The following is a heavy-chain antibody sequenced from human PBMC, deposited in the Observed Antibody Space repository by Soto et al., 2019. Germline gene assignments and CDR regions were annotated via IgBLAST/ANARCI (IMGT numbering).Heavy chain of an antibody. Sequence: EVQLVESGGGLVQPGGSLRLSCAASGFTLSSYDMHWVRQGSGKGLEWVSAIDIAGDTYYPDSVKGRFSISREHAKNSLYLQINSLRAGDTAVYYCVRAARWLQSRYFDLWGRGTLVTVSS. CDR2: IDIAGDT. D-gene: IGHD5-12*01. CDR3: VRAARWLQSRYFDL. J-gene: IGHJ2*01. V-gene: IGHV3-13*01. CDR1: GFTLSSYD.